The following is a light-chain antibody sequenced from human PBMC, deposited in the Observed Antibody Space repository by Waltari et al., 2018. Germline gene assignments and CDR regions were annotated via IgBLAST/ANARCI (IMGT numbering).Light chain of an antibody. J-gene: IGLJ3*02. CDR3: SSYTSSSTPNWV. Sequence: QSALTQPASVSGSPGQSITISCTGTSSDVGGYNYVSWNQQHPGKAPKLMIYDVSNRPSGVSNRFSGSKSGNTASLTISGLQAEDEADYYCSSYTSSSTPNWVFGGGTKLTVL. CDR1: SSDVGGYNY. V-gene: IGLV2-14*03. CDR2: DVS.